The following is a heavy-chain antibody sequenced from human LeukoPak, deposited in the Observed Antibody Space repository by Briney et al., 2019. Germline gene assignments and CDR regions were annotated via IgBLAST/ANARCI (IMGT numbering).Heavy chain of an antibody. CDR3: ASFYGLPEGSGSYYSY. Sequence: ASVKVSCKASGYTFTSYDINWVRQAAGQGLEWMGWMNPNSGNTGYAQKFQGRVTMTRNTSISTAYMELSSLRSEDTAVYYCASFYGLPEGSGSYYSYWGQGTLVTVSS. V-gene: IGHV1-8*01. CDR1: GYTFTSYD. CDR2: MNPNSGNT. D-gene: IGHD3-10*01. J-gene: IGHJ4*02.